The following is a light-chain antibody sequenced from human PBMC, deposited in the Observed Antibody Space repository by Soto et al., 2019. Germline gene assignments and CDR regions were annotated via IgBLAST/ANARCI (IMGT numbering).Light chain of an antibody. Sequence: EIVLTQSPATLSLSPGERATLSCRASQSVSSYLAWYQQKPGQAPRLLIYDASNRATGIPARFSGSGSGTDFTLTIRSLEPEDFAVYYCQQPSNWPPYTFGQGTKLEIK. J-gene: IGKJ2*01. CDR1: QSVSSY. CDR3: QQPSNWPPYT. CDR2: DAS. V-gene: IGKV3-11*01.